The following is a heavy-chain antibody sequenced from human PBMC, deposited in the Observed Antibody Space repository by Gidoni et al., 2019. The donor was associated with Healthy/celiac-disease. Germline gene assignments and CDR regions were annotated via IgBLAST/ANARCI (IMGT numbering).Heavy chain of an antibody. CDR2: ISSSSSYI. CDR3: ARGRRLGELSLGVDY. CDR1: GFTFSSYS. Sequence: EVQLVESGGGLVKPGGSLRLYCAASGFTFSSYSMNWVRQAPGKGLEWVSSISSSSSYIYDADSVKGRFTISRDNAKNSLYLQMNSLRAEDTAVYYCARGRRLGELSLGVDYWGQGTLVTVSS. J-gene: IGHJ4*02. V-gene: IGHV3-21*01. D-gene: IGHD3-16*02.